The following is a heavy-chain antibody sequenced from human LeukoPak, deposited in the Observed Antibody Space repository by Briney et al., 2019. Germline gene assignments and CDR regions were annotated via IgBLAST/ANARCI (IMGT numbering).Heavy chain of an antibody. D-gene: IGHD2-2*01. J-gene: IGHJ4*01. CDR2: ISWNSDKI. Sequence: GGSLRLSCAASGFTYDDYAMHWVRQAPGRGLEWVSRISWNSDKIVYADSVKGRFTISRDNAKNTLYLQMNSLRPEDTALYYCVKDMWGDDPVAVVPAAYDYWGQGTLVTVSS. V-gene: IGHV3-9*01. CDR3: VKDMWGDDPVAVVPAAYDY. CDR1: GFTYDDYA.